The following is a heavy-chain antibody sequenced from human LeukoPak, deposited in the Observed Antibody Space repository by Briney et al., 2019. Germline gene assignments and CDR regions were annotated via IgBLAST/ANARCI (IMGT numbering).Heavy chain of an antibody. V-gene: IGHV3-30*04. CDR2: ISYDGSNK. J-gene: IGHJ4*02. CDR3: AKWGDYDVLTGYYVSDY. CDR1: GFTFSSYA. D-gene: IGHD3-9*01. Sequence: GRSLRLSCAASGFTFSSYAMHWVRQAPGKGLEWVAVISYDGSNKYYADSVKSRFTISRDNSKNTLYLQINSLRAEDTAVYYCAKWGDYDVLTGYYVSDYWGQGTLVTVSS.